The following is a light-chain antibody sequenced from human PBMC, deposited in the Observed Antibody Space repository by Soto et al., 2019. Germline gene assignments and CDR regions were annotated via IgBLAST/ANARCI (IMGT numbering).Light chain of an antibody. J-gene: IGKJ1*01. CDR2: GAS. Sequence: ETGLTQSPGSLSLSLGERATLSCRASQTVSNSYLAWYQQKPGQAPRLLIYGASTRATGIPARFSGSGSGTEFTLTISSLQSEDFAVYYCQQYSNWPRTFGQGTKV. CDR3: QQYSNWPRT. V-gene: IGKV3-15*01. CDR1: QTVSNSY.